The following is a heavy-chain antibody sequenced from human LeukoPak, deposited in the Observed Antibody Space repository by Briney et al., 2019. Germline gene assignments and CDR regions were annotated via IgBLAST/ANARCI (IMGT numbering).Heavy chain of an antibody. CDR2: IYYSGST. CDR3: ARISSSNWYNERGAFDV. D-gene: IGHD6-13*01. CDR1: GYSISSGYY. V-gene: IGHV4-38-2*02. J-gene: IGHJ3*01. Sequence: KTSETLSLTCSVSGYSISSGYYWGWIRQPPGKGLEWIGNIYYSGSTYYNPSLKSRVTISLDTSKNQFSLKLRSVTAADTAVYYCARISSSNWYNERGAFDVWGQGTMVTVSS.